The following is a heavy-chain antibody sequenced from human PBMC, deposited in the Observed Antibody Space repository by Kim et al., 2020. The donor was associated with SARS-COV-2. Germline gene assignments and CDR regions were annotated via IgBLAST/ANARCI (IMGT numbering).Heavy chain of an antibody. V-gene: IGHV1-2*06. CDR1: GYTFTGYY. CDR2: INPNSGGT. D-gene: IGHD3-22*01. Sequence: ASVKVSCKASGYTFTGYYMHWVRQAPGQGLEWMGRINPNSGGTNYAQKFQGRVTMTRDTSISTAYMGLSRLRSDDTAVYYCARAYDSSGYYYVRWCDPGGQETRDTVP. CDR3: ARAYDSSGYYYVRWCDP. J-gene: IGHJ5*02.